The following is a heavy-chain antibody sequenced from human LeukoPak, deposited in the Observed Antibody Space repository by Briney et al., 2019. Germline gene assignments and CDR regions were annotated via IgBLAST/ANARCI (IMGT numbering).Heavy chain of an antibody. CDR3: ARDSPFEWDVFGDSFDI. J-gene: IGHJ3*02. V-gene: IGHV4-59*11. Sequence: SETLSLTCTVSGGSINSHYWSWIRQSPGKGLEWIGFMHYRGNTNSNPSLRSRVTISMDTSKNQFSLKMSSVTAADTAVYYCARDSPFEWDVFGDSFDIWGQGTVVTVSS. CDR1: GGSINSHY. CDR2: MHYRGNT. D-gene: IGHD1-26*01.